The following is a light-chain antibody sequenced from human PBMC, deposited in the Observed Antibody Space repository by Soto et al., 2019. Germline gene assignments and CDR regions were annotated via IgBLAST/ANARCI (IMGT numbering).Light chain of an antibody. CDR3: AAWDDSLNGPL. V-gene: IGLV1-44*01. CDR1: GSNIGGNT. J-gene: IGLJ3*02. CDR2: SNN. Sequence: QSVLTQPPSASGTPGQRVTISCSGSGSNIGGNTVNWYQQLPGTAPKLLIYSNNQRPSGVPDRFSGSKSGTSASLADSGLQSEDEADYYCAAWDDSLNGPLFGGGTKLTVL.